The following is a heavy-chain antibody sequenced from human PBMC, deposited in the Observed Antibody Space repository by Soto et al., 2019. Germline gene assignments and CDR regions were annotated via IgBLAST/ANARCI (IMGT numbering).Heavy chain of an antibody. Sequence: QVQLVQSGAEVKKPGSSVKVSCKASGGTFSSYAISWVRQAPGQGLEWMGGIIPIFGTASYAQKFQGRVTITADESTSSAYMERGSLRSEDTAVYYCARGGWPGQAAYWGQGTLVTASS. CDR2: IIPIFGTA. V-gene: IGHV1-69*01. J-gene: IGHJ4*02. D-gene: IGHD1-1*01. CDR1: GGTFSSYA. CDR3: ARGGWPGQAAY.